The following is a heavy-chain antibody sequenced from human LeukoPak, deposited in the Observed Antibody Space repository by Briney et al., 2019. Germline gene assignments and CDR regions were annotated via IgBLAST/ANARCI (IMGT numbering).Heavy chain of an antibody. J-gene: IGHJ4*02. V-gene: IGHV3-15*01. CDR3: TTVTHFYL. CDR1: GFTFSGAW. CDR2: IKSDGAT. D-gene: IGHD2-15*01. Sequence: GGSLRLSCATSGFTFSGAWLSWVRQVPGKGLEWIGRIKSDGATDYAAPVRGRFTISRDVSRATLYLEMNSLKTEDTAIYYCTTVTHFYLGGQGTLVTVPS.